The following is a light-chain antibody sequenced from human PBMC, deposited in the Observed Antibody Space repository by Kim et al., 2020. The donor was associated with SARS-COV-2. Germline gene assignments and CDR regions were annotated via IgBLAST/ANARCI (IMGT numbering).Light chain of an antibody. Sequence: DIQMTQSPSSLAASVGDRVTIACRASQSISTYLNWYQQKPGKAPKLLIYAASTLQSGVPSRFSGSGSGTDFTLTITSLQPEDFATNYCKQSHSTPVLTCGGETKVNIK. CDR1: QSISTY. CDR3: KQSHSTPVLT. J-gene: IGKJ4*01. CDR2: AAS. V-gene: IGKV1-39*01.